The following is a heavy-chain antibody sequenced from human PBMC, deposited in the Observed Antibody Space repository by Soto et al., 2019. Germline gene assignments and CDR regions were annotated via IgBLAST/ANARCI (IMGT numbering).Heavy chain of an antibody. V-gene: IGHV3-33*01. CDR1: GFTFSRHG. CDR3: ARDDDYDDNGLDH. CDR2: IVRDGTQA. D-gene: IGHD3-16*01. J-gene: IGHJ5*02. Sequence: QVQLVESGGGVVQPGTSLRLSCAASGFTFSRHGMHWVRQAPGKGPEWVAGIVRDGTQAVYGDSVRGRFTISRDNSRNRLFLEMDNLRVEDTALYYCARDDDYDDNGLDHWGQGTLVTVSS.